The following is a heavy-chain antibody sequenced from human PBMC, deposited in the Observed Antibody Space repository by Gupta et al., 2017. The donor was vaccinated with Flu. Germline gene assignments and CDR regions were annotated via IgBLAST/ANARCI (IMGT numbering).Heavy chain of an antibody. CDR2: ISSSGRYI. J-gene: IGHJ4*02. D-gene: IGHD4-4*01. V-gene: IGHV3-21*01. CDR3: AICNSHQDFDY. Sequence: EVQLVESGGGLVRPGGSLRLSCAAFGFHFSTYTLTWVRQAPGKGLGWVTSISSSGRYIYYADSVKGRFTISRDNAKNSLHLQMNSLKADDTALYYCAICNSHQDFDYWGRGTLVTVSS. CDR1: GFHFSTYT.